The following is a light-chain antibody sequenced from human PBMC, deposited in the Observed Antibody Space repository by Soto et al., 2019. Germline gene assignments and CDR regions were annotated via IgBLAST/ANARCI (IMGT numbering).Light chain of an antibody. Sequence: ETVLTQSPATLSLYPGESATLSCRASQSVSTYLAWYQQKPGQAPRLLIYDASNRVTGIPARFRGSGSGTDFTLTISRLEPEDFAVYYCQQYGSLSWTFGQGTKVDIK. CDR3: QQYGSLSWT. CDR2: DAS. V-gene: IGKV3-11*01. CDR1: QSVSTY. J-gene: IGKJ1*01.